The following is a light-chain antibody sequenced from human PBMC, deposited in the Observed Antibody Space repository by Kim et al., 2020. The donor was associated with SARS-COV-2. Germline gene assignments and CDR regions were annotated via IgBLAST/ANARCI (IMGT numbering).Light chain of an antibody. Sequence: DIQMTQSPTTLSASVGDRVTMTCRASQSITRWLAGYQQKPGKAPKLLIYDASSVKRGVPSGFSGSGSGTEFTLTISSLQPDDFATYDCHEYNSYTNTFGQGTKLEIK. J-gene: IGKJ2*01. CDR2: DAS. CDR1: QSITRW. V-gene: IGKV1-5*01. CDR3: HEYNSYTNT.